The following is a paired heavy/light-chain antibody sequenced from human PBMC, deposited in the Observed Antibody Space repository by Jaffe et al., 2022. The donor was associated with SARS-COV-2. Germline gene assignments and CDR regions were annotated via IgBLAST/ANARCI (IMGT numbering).Heavy chain of an antibody. CDR2: ISSSSTTI. CDR3: ARGESDTYYYYYYYMDV. J-gene: IGHJ6*03. CDR1: GFTFSTYS. Sequence: EVKLVESGGGLVQPGGSLRLSCAPSGFTFSTYSMNWVRQAPGKGLEWVSYISSSSTTIYYADSVKGRFTISRDNAENSLSLQMNSLRAEDTAVYYCARGESDTYYYYYYYMDVWGKGTTVTVSS. V-gene: IGHV3-48*01.
Light chain of an antibody. CDR1: RSININ. V-gene: IGKV3-15*01. CDR3: QQYNNWPIT. CDR2: GAS. Sequence: EIVMTQSPATLSVSPGERATLSCRASRSININLAWYQQKPGQAPRVLIYGASTRAAGIPARFSGSGSGTEFTLTISSLQSEDFAVYYCQQYNNWPITFGQGTRLEIK. J-gene: IGKJ5*01.